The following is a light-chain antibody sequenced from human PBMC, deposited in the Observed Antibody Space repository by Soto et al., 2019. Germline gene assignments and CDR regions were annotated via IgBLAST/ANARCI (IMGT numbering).Light chain of an antibody. CDR3: QQYETFSGT. Sequence: DIQLTQSPSFLSASVGDRVTITCRARQGISSDLAWYQQNPGKAPKLLIYAASTLQNGVPSTFSGSGSGTEFTLTISSLQPEDFGTYYCQQYETFSGTFGLGTKVDIK. J-gene: IGKJ1*01. CDR2: AAS. V-gene: IGKV1-9*01. CDR1: QGISSD.